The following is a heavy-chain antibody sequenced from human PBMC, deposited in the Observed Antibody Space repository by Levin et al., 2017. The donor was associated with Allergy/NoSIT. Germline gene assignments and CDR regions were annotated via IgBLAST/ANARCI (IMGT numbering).Heavy chain of an antibody. D-gene: IGHD4-17*01. V-gene: IGHV5-51*01. Sequence: ASVKVSCKGSGYSFTSYWIGWVRQMPGKGLEWMGIIYPGDSDTRYSPAFQGQVTISADKSISTAYLQWSSLKASDTAIYYCARPNTVTTDPFDIWGQGTMVTVSS. CDR3: ARPNTVTTDPFDI. J-gene: IGHJ3*02. CDR1: GYSFTSYW. CDR2: IYPGDSDT.